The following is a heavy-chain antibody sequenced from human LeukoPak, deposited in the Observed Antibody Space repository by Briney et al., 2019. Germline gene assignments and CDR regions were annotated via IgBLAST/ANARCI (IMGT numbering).Heavy chain of an antibody. CDR3: ARGGYYNGNWFDP. Sequence: GGSLRLSCAASGFTFSSYWMSWVRQAPGKGLEWVANIKQVGSEKYYVDSVKGRFTISRDNAKNSLYLQMNSLRAEDTAVYYCARGGYYNGNWFDPGGQGTLVTVSS. CDR2: IKQVGSEK. D-gene: IGHD3-10*01. V-gene: IGHV3-7*01. CDR1: GFTFSSYW. J-gene: IGHJ5*02.